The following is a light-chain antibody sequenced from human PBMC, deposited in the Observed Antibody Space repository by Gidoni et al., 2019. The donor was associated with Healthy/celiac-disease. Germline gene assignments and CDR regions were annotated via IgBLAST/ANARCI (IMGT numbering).Light chain of an antibody. CDR2: GAS. Sequence: EIVMTQSPATLSVSPGERATRPCRASQSVSSNLAGYQQKPGQAPRPLIYGASTRATGIPARFRGSGSGPEFPLTISSLQSEDFAVYYCPQYNNWPRTFGQGTKVEIK. CDR1: QSVSSN. V-gene: IGKV3-15*01. J-gene: IGKJ1*01. CDR3: PQYNNWPRT.